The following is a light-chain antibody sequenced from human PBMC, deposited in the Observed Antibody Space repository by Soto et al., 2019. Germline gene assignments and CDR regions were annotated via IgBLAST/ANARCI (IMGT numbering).Light chain of an antibody. CDR1: QSLLHSNGYNY. CDR3: MQALLTPST. J-gene: IGKJ5*01. CDR2: LGS. V-gene: IGKV2-28*01. Sequence: DIVMTQSPLSLPVTPGEPASISCRSSQSLLHSNGYNYLDWYLQKPGQSPQLLIYLGSNRASGVPDRFSVSCSGTDFTLKISRVEAEDVGVYYCMQALLTPSTFGQGTRLYIK.